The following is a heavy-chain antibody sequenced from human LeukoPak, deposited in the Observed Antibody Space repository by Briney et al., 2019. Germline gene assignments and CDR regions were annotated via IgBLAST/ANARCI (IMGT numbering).Heavy chain of an antibody. D-gene: IGHD1-1*01. V-gene: IGHV3-53*01. CDR3: ARAPNWRFDH. CDR1: GFSVSSIY. J-gene: IGHJ4*02. CDR2: IYSDGTT. Sequence: PGGPLRLSCAASGFSVSSIYMNWVRQAPGKGLEWGSVIYSDGTTYYADSVKGRFTISRDDSKNTLYLHMNSLRAEDTAVYYCARAPNWRFDHWGQGTLVTVSS.